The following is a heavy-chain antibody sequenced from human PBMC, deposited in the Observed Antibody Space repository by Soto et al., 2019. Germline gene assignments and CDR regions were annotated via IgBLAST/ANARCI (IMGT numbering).Heavy chain of an antibody. D-gene: IGHD1-20*01. CDR2: TGISGRTT. CDR1: GFTVNTYA. V-gene: IGHV3-23*01. Sequence: GGSLRLSCAASGFTVNTYAMSWVRQAPGKGLEWVSTTGISGRTTYYADSVKGRFTVSRDDSKNTLDLQMSSLRAEDTAFYYCATVHNTSRSFNYWGQGTLVTVSS. J-gene: IGHJ4*02. CDR3: ATVHNTSRSFNY.